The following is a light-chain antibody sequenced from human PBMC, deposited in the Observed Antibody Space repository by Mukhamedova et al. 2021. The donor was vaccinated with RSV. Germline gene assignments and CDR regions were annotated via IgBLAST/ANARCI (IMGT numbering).Light chain of an antibody. CDR3: SSYTSSSTGYV. V-gene: IGLV2-14*03. CDR1: GGYNY. Sequence: GGYNYVSWYQQHPGKAPKLMIYDVTNRPSGVSNRFSGSKSGNPASLTISGLQAEDEADYYCSSYTSSSTGYVFGTGTKVTVL. J-gene: IGLJ1*01. CDR2: DVT.